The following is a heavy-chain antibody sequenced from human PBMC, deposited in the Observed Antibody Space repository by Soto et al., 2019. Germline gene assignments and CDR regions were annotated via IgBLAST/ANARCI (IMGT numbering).Heavy chain of an antibody. Sequence: ASVKVSCKASGYTFTSYGIGWVRQAPGQGLEWMGWISAYNGNTNYAQKLQGRVTMTTDTSTSTAYMELRSLRSDDTAVYYCARYYDILTGYFRPRNAFDIWGQGTMVTVSS. D-gene: IGHD3-9*01. J-gene: IGHJ3*02. V-gene: IGHV1-18*01. CDR1: GYTFTSYG. CDR3: ARYYDILTGYFRPRNAFDI. CDR2: ISAYNGNT.